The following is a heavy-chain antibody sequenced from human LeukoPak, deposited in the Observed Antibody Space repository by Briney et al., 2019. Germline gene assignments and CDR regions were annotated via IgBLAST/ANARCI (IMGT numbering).Heavy chain of an antibody. CDR1: GDSISSFH. J-gene: IGHJ6*03. CDR2: IYTSGST. D-gene: IGHD2-21*02. CDR3: AREVVTTLPFYYYYYMDV. Sequence: SETLSLTCTVSGDSISSFHWSWIRQPAGKGLEWIVRIYTSGSTNYNPSLKSRVAISVDTSKNQFSLKLSSVTAADTAVYYCAREVVTTLPFYYYYYMDVWGKGTTVTISS. V-gene: IGHV4-4*07.